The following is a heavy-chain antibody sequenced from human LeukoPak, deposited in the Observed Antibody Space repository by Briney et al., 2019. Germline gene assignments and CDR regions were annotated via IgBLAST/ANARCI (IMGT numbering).Heavy chain of an antibody. CDR3: AKGGQTSGGFDY. CDR1: GFTFSTSA. Sequence: GGSLRLSCAASGFTFSTSAMSWVRQAPGKGLEWVSAISSNGGFIYYADSVKGRFTISRDNSKNTLYLQMNSLSAEDTAVYYCAKGGQTSGGFDYWGQGTLVTVSS. D-gene: IGHD6-25*01. V-gene: IGHV3-23*01. J-gene: IGHJ4*02. CDR2: ISSNGGFI.